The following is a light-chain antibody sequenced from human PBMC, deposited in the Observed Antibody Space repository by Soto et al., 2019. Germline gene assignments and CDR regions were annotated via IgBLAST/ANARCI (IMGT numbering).Light chain of an antibody. CDR1: QGLNDW. Sequence: DIQMTQSPSSVSASVGDRVTITCRASQGLNDWLSWYQQKPAKAPKLLIYAASSLQSGVPSRFSGSGSGTDFTLTISSLQPEDFATYYCQQANSLPLTFGGGTRVEIK. CDR3: QQANSLPLT. V-gene: IGKV1-12*01. CDR2: AAS. J-gene: IGKJ4*01.